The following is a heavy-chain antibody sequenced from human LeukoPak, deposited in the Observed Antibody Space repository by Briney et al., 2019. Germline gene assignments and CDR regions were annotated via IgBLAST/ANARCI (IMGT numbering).Heavy chain of an antibody. Sequence: PGGSLRLSCAASGFTFSSYGMHWVRQAPGKGLEWVAVIWYDGSNKYYADSVKGRFTISRDNAKNSLYLQMNSLRAEDTALYYCVGGYLDYYYGMDVWGQGTTVTVSS. V-gene: IGHV3-33*03. CDR2: IWYDGSNK. CDR3: VGGYLDYYYGMDV. CDR1: GFTFSSYG. J-gene: IGHJ6*02. D-gene: IGHD3-16*02.